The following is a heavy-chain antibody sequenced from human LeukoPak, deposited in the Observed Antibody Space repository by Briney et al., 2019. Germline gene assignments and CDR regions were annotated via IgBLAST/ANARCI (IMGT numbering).Heavy chain of an antibody. CDR2: IYYSGST. J-gene: IGHJ4*02. V-gene: IGHV4-39*07. CDR3: ARGLGVAGTIYDY. D-gene: IGHD6-19*01. CDR1: GGSISSSSYY. Sequence: SETLSLTCTVSGGSISSSSYYWGWIRQPPGKGLEWTGSIYYSGSTYYNPSLKSRVTISVDTSKNQFSLKLSSVTAADTAVYYCARGLGVAGTIYDYWGQGTLVTVSS.